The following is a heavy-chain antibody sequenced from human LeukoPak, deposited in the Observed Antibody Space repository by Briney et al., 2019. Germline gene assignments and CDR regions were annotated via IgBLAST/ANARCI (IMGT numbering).Heavy chain of an antibody. J-gene: IGHJ4*02. CDR2: ISNDGSRK. CDR1: GFTFSRHG. Sequence: RGSLRLSCAPSGFTFSRHGMHWVRQAPGKGLEWVAIISNDGSRKYYAHSVGGRFTISRDNSKNTLYLQMDSLRAEDTAVYYCARDRAWNYFDYWGQGTLVTVSS. CDR3: ARDRAWNYFDY. V-gene: IGHV3-30*03. D-gene: IGHD3-3*01.